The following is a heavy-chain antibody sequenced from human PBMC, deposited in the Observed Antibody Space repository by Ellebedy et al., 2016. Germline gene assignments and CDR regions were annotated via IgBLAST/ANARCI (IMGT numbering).Heavy chain of an antibody. Sequence: GGSLRLXXAASGFTFNNYAMSWVRQAPGKGLEWVSSIDGRGDPRYYADSVKGRFTVSRDNSKNTLYLQMNSLRAEDTAVYYCAKVQDPYYFDYWGQGTLVTVSS. CDR1: GFTFNNYA. V-gene: IGHV3-23*01. J-gene: IGHJ4*02. CDR2: IDGRGDPR. CDR3: AKVQDPYYFDY.